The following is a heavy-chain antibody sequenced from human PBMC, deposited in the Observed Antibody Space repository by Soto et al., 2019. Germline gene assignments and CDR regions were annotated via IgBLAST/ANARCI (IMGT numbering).Heavy chain of an antibody. CDR2: ISSWSETI. V-gene: IGHV3-48*02. CDR1: GFSFSSHS. D-gene: IGHD6-19*01. CDR3: ARDRSADRFVQYFQH. Sequence: GGSLRLSCAASGFSFSSHSMNWVRQAPGKGLGWVSYISSWSETIYYADSVKGRFTISRDNAKNSLYLQMHGLTDEDTAVYYCARDRSADRFVQYFQHWGQGTLVTVSS. J-gene: IGHJ1*01.